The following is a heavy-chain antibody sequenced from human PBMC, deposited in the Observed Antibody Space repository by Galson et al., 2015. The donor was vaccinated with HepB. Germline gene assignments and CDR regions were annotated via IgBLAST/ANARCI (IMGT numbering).Heavy chain of an antibody. CDR2: IWYDGSNR. V-gene: IGHV3-33*08. CDR1: GFTFSSYG. CDR3: ASTVVGALDY. J-gene: IGHJ4*02. D-gene: IGHD1-26*01. Sequence: SLRLSCAASGFTFSSYGMHWVRQAPGKGLEWVAVIWYDGSNRYYADSVKGRFTISRDNSKNTLYLQMNSLRAEDTAVYYCASTVVGALDYWGQGTLVTVSS.